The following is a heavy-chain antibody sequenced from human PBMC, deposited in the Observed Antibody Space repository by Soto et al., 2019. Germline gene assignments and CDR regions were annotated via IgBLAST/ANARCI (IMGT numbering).Heavy chain of an antibody. J-gene: IGHJ4*02. CDR2: IYHSGSS. V-gene: IGHV4-4*02. CDR1: GGSISSSNW. CDR3: ARQSYDYVWGSFRLDY. D-gene: IGHD3-16*02. Sequence: QVQLQESGPGLVKPSGTLSLTCAVSGGSISSSNWWSWVRQPPGKGLEWIGEIYHSGSSNYNPSLKGRVTIAVDKSKNHLSLKLRSVTAADTAVYYCARQSYDYVWGSFRLDYWGQGTLVTVSS.